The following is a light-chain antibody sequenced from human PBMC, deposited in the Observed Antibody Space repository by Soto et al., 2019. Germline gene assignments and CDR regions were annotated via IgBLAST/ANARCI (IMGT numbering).Light chain of an antibody. CDR1: SSNIGAGYD. V-gene: IGLV1-40*01. Sequence: QSVLTQPPSVSGAPGQRVTISCTGSSSNIGAGYDVHWYQQLPGTAPKLLIYGNSNRPSGVPDRFSGSKSGTSASLAITGLXXEXEADYYCQSYDSSLGVVFGGGTKLTV. J-gene: IGLJ2*01. CDR3: QSYDSSLGVV. CDR2: GNS.